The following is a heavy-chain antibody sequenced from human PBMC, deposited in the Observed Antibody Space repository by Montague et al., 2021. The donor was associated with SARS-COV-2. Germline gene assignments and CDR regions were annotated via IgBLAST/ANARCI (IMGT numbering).Heavy chain of an antibody. J-gene: IGHJ4*02. CDR1: GFSLITSGMC. Sequence: PALVKPTQTLTLTCTFSGFSLITSGMCVSWIRQPPGKALEWLARIDWDDDKHYSTSLKTRLTISKDTSKNQVVLTMTNMDPVDTATYYCARTYALSAVAVDYWGQGTLVTVSS. V-gene: IGHV2-70*11. CDR2: IDWDDDK. D-gene: IGHD6-19*01. CDR3: ARTYALSAVAVDY.